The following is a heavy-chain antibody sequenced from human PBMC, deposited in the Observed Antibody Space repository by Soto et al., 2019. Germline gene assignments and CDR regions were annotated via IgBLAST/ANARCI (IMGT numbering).Heavy chain of an antibody. Sequence: QVQLVQSGAEVKKPGASVRVSCKASGYTFNDYGISWVRQAPGQGLEWMGWIGPYEGVTNHAQTFQDKVTITVYTSTTTADIELRSLSSDDTALYYCARCYCSVGSCYTCWHFDLWGPGTLVTVTA. V-gene: IGHV1-18*01. CDR1: GYTFNDYG. CDR3: ARCYCSVGSCYTCWHFDL. D-gene: IGHD2-15*01. J-gene: IGHJ2*01. CDR2: IGPYEGVT.